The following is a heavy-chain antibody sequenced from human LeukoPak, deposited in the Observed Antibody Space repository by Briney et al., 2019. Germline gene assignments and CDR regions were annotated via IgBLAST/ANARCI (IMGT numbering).Heavy chain of an antibody. CDR1: GYSISSGYY. Sequence: SETLSLTCAVSGYSISSGYYWGWIRQPPGKGLEWIGNIYHSGNAYYNPSLKSRVTISVDTSKNQFSLRLSSVTAADTAVYYCVRRRGNWYFDLWGRGTLVTVSS. D-gene: IGHD3-10*01. J-gene: IGHJ2*01. V-gene: IGHV4-38-2*01. CDR3: VRRRGNWYFDL. CDR2: IYHSGNA.